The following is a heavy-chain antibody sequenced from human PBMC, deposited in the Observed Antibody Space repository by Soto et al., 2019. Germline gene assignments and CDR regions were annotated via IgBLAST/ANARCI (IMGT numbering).Heavy chain of an antibody. Sequence: QVQLVQSGAEVKQPGASVKVSCKASGYTFTSYGFSWVRQAPGQGLEWMGWISAYNGNTNYAQKLQGRVXMTXDXYTSTAYMELRSLRSDDTAVYFCARDLFGGTYPSDYWGQGTLVTVSS. CDR1: GYTFTSYG. CDR2: ISAYNGNT. V-gene: IGHV1-18*01. J-gene: IGHJ4*02. D-gene: IGHD3-16*02. CDR3: ARDLFGGTYPSDY.